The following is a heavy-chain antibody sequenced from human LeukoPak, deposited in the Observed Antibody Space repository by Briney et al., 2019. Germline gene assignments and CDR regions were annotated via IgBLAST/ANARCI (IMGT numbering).Heavy chain of an antibody. CDR3: ASLTNYYYDSSGAIDY. D-gene: IGHD3-22*01. CDR2: INSDGSST. CDR1: GFTFSSYW. Sequence: TGGSLRLSCAASGFTFSSYWMHWVRQAPGEGLVWVSRINSDGSSTSYADSVKGRFTISRDNAKNTLYLQMNSLRAEDTAVYYCASLTNYYYDSSGAIDYWGQGTLVTVSS. J-gene: IGHJ4*02. V-gene: IGHV3-74*01.